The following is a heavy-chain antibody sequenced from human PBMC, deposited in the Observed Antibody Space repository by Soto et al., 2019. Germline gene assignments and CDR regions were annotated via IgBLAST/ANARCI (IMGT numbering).Heavy chain of an antibody. J-gene: IGHJ3*02. CDR1: GFTFSSYS. Sequence: GGSLRLSCAASGFTFSSYSMNWVRQAPGKGLEWVSSISSSSSYIYYADSVKGRFTISRDNAKNSLYLQMNSLRAEDTAVYYCARAGVGYCGGDCYDYPTDDAFDIWGQGTMVTVSS. CDR3: ARAGVGYCGGDCYDYPTDDAFDI. CDR2: ISSSSSYI. V-gene: IGHV3-21*01. D-gene: IGHD2-21*02.